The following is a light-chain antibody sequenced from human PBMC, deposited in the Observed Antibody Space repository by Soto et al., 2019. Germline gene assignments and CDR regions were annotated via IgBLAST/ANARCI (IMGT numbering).Light chain of an antibody. CDR3: QQYGSSPLWT. J-gene: IGKJ1*01. V-gene: IGKV3-20*01. Sequence: EIVLAQSPGTLSLSPGERATLSCRASQSFSSSYLAWYQQKPGRAPSLLIYAASNRAAGIPDRFSGSGSGTDFTLTISRLEPEDFAVYYCQQYGSSPLWTFGQGTKVDIK. CDR1: QSFSSSY. CDR2: AAS.